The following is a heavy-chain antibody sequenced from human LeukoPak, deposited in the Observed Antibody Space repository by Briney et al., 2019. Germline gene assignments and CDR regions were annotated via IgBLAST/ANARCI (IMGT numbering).Heavy chain of an antibody. CDR1: GYTFTSYD. Sequence: ASVKVSCKASGYTFTSYDINWVRQATGQGLEWMGWMNPNSGNTGYAQRFQGRVTMTRNTSISTAYMELSSLRSEDTAVHYCARFNKYGSGSYYYYYNGLDVWGQGTTVTVSS. CDR3: ARFNKYGSGSYYYYYNGLDV. CDR2: MNPNSGNT. V-gene: IGHV1-8*01. D-gene: IGHD3-10*01. J-gene: IGHJ6*02.